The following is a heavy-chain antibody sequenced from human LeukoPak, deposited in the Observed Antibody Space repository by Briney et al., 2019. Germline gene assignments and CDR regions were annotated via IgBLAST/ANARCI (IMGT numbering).Heavy chain of an antibody. CDR1: GYTFTGYY. CDR2: INPNSGGT. J-gene: IGHJ6*03. Sequence: ASVKVSCKASGYTFTGYYMHWVRQAPGQGLEWMGWINPNSGGTNYAQKFQGRVTMTRDTSISTAYMELSRLRSDDTAVYYCARVVGATPSYYYYYYMDVWGKGTTVTVSS. V-gene: IGHV1-2*02. D-gene: IGHD1-26*01. CDR3: ARVVGATPSYYYYYYMDV.